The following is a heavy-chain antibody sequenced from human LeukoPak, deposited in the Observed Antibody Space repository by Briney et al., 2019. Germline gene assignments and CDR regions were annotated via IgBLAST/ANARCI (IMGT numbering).Heavy chain of an antibody. D-gene: IGHD6-19*01. J-gene: IGHJ4*02. CDR1: GGSISSSNW. CDR3: ATSHSSGWRTFDY. CDR2: IYHSGST. Sequence: PSGTLSLTCAVSGGSISSSNWWSWVRQPPGKGLEWIGEIYHSGSTNYNPSLKSRVTISVDKSKNQFSLKLSSVTAADTAVYYCATSHSSGWRTFDYWGQGTLVTVSS. V-gene: IGHV4-4*02.